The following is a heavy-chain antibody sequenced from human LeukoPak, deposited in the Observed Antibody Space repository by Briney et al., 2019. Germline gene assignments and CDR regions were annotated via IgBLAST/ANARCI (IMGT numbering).Heavy chain of an antibody. V-gene: IGHV1-2*02. CDR2: INPNSGGT. Sequence: ASVKVSCKASGYTFTGYYMHWVRQAPGQGLEWMGWINPNSGGTNYAQKFQGRVTMTRDTSISTAYMELSRLRSDDTAVYYCARGLGYCSGGSCFRGTHFDYWSQGTLVTVSS. CDR3: ARGLGYCSGGSCFRGTHFDY. D-gene: IGHD2-15*01. J-gene: IGHJ4*02. CDR1: GYTFTGYY.